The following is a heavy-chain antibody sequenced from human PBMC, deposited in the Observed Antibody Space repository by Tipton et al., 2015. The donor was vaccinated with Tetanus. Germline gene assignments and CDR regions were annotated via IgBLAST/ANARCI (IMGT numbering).Heavy chain of an antibody. D-gene: IGHD2-21*02. Sequence: RSLRLSCTASGFTFGDYAMSWFRQAPGKGLEWVGFIRSKAYGGTTEYAASVKGRFTISRDDSKSIAYLQMDSLKTEDTAVYYCTSAGVTATPYFDYWGQGTLVTVSS. CDR1: GFTFGDYA. CDR3: TSAGVTATPYFDY. J-gene: IGHJ4*02. V-gene: IGHV3-49*03. CDR2: IRSKAYGGTT.